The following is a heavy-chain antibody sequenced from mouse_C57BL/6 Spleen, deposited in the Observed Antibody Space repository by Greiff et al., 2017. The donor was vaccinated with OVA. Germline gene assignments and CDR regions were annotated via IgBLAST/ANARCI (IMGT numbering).Heavy chain of an antibody. CDR2: IYPRSGNT. J-gene: IGHJ2*01. CDR3: ARAYYGSSYGIDY. CDR1: GYTFTSYG. V-gene: IGHV1-81*01. Sequence: VQLQQSGAELARPGASVKLSCKASGYTFTSYGISWVKQRTGQGLEWIGEIYPRSGNTYYNEKFKGKATLTADKSSSTAYMELRSLTSEDAAVYFCARAYYGSSYGIDYWGQGTTLTVSS. D-gene: IGHD1-1*01.